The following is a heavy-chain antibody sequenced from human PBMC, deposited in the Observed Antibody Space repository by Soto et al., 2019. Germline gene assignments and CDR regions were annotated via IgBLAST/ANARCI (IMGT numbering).Heavy chain of an antibody. J-gene: IGHJ4*02. Sequence: GGSLRLSCAASGCTFSSYSIDWVRQAPGKGLEWLSYITKTSSPIYYADSAKGRFTVSRDNAKNLVYLQMNSLTDEDTAVYYCARLYTSGWYLDYWGRGTLVTVSS. CDR1: GCTFSSYS. CDR2: ITKTSSPI. D-gene: IGHD6-25*01. V-gene: IGHV3-48*02. CDR3: ARLYTSGWYLDY.